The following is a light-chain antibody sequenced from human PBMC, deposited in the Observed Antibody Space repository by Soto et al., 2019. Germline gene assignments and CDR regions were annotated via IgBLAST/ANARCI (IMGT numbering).Light chain of an antibody. V-gene: IGKV1-39*01. CDR2: AAS. Sequence: DTQMTQSPSSLSASVGDTVTIACRASQGIGSYLNWYQQSPGTAPRLLIYAASSLQSGVPSRFSGSGSGTDFTLTISSLQPEDFATYYCQQSYSTPYTFGQGTKLEIK. J-gene: IGKJ2*01. CDR3: QQSYSTPYT. CDR1: QGIGSY.